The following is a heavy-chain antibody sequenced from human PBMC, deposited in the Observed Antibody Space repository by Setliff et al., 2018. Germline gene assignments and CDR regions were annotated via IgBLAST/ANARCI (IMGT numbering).Heavy chain of an antibody. CDR1: GYTFTGYY. D-gene: IGHD3-9*01. Sequence: WASVKVSCKASGYTFTGYYIHWVRQAPGQGLEWMGWINPNSGGTHCAQKFQGRVTMTRDTSISTVYMELSRLRSDDTAVYFCARDGDILTAYYIYYYYMDVWGKGTTVTVSS. V-gene: IGHV1-2*02. CDR3: ARDGDILTAYYIYYYYMDV. CDR2: INPNSGGT. J-gene: IGHJ6*03.